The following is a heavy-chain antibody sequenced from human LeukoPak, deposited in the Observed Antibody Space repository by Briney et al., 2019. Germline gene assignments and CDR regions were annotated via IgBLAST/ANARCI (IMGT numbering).Heavy chain of an antibody. D-gene: IGHD3-10*01. J-gene: IGHJ5*02. Sequence: SQTLSLTCAVSGGSISRGGYSWSWIRQPPWKGLEWIGYIYHSGTTYYNPSLKSRVTISVDRSKNQFSLKLSSVTAADTAVYYCARGVNYGSGSYYLSPWFDPWGQGTLVTVSS. CDR2: IYHSGTT. CDR1: GGSISRGGYS. CDR3: ARGVNYGSGSYYLSPWFDP. V-gene: IGHV4-30-2*01.